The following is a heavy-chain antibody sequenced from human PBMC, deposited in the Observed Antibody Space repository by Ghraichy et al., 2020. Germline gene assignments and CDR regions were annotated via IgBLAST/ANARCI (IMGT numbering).Heavy chain of an antibody. CDR1: GITLSDAW. CDR3: TTDTKLGPRRNPENY. V-gene: IGHV3-15*01. D-gene: IGHD3-9*01. CDR2: IKSKIEGGTI. Sequence: GESLNISCAASGITLSDAWMSWVRQAPGKGLEWVGRIKSKIEGGTIDYAAPVEGSFSISRDDSKNTLSLQMESLKTEDTAVYWSTTDTKLGPRRNPENYWGQGTLVTVSS. J-gene: IGHJ4*02.